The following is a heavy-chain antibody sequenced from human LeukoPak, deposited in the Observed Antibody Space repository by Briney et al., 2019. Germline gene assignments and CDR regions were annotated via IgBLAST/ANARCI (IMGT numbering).Heavy chain of an antibody. V-gene: IGHV3-74*01. J-gene: IGHJ1*01. CDR2: IKSDGST. CDR1: GFTFSSYW. CDR3: ARAPSEIGGYYPEYFRH. Sequence: PGRSLRLSCAASGFTFSSYWMHWVRQAPGKGPVWVSRIKSDGSTRYADSVKGRFTISRDNAKNTVSLQMNSPRAEDTGVYYCARAPSEIGGYYPEYFRHWGQGTLVTVSP. D-gene: IGHD3-22*01.